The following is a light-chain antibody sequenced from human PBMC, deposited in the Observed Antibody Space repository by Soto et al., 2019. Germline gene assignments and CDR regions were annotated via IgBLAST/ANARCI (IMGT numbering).Light chain of an antibody. CDR3: QQRSNWPPGLFT. CDR1: QSVSSY. V-gene: IGKV3-11*01. CDR2: DAS. J-gene: IGKJ3*01. Sequence: EIVLTQSPATLSLSPGERATLSCRASQSVSSYLAWYQQKPGQAPRLLIYDASNRATGIPARFSGSGSGTDFTFTISSLEPEDFAVYYCQQRSNWPPGLFTFGPGTKVDIK.